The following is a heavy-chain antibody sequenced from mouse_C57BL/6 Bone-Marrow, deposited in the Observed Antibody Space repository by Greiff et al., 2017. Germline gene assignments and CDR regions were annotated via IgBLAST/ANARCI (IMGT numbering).Heavy chain of an antibody. D-gene: IGHD1-1*01. V-gene: IGHV1-66*01. J-gene: IGHJ3*01. CDR3: ARGSYYGSSSWFAY. Sequence: VQLQQSGPELVKPGASVEISCKASGYSFTSYYIHWVKQRPGQGLEWIGWIYPGSGNTKYNEKFKGKATLTADTSSSTAYMQLSSLTSEDSAVYYCARGSYYGSSSWFAYWGQGTLVTVSA. CDR1: GYSFTSYY. CDR2: IYPGSGNT.